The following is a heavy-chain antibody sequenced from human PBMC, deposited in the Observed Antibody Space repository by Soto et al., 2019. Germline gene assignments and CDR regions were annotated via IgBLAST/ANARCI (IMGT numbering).Heavy chain of an antibody. Sequence: TRSVTCPVCGGSISSVDYYWSWIRQPPGKGLEWIGYIYYSGTTYYNPSLKSRVTISVDTSKNQFSLKVSSVTAADTAVYYCARALIQLWPHYYYGMDVWGQGTTVTVSS. J-gene: IGHJ6*02. CDR2: IYYSGTT. D-gene: IGHD5-18*01. CDR3: ARALIQLWPHYYYGMDV. CDR1: GGSISSVDYY. V-gene: IGHV4-30-4*01.